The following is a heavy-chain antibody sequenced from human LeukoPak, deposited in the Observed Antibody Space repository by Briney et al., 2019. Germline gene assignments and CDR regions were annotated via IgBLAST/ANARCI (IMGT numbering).Heavy chain of an antibody. CDR1: VFTFSIYT. V-gene: IGHV3-64D*06. J-gene: IGHJ5*02. CDR2: ISGNGGTI. Sequence: PGGSLRLSCSASVFTFSIYTMYWVRQPPGKGLEYVSGISGNGGTIYYADSVKGRFIISRDNSKNTLYLQMSSLRDEDTAVYYCSGGVSWGQGTVVTVSS. D-gene: IGHD3-10*01. CDR3: SGGVS.